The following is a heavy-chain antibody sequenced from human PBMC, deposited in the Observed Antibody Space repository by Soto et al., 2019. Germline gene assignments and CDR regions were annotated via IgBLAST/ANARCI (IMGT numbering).Heavy chain of an antibody. D-gene: IGHD3-10*01. CDR1: GSTFSSYG. CDR3: AKDRGSWDGMDV. Sequence: GGSLRLSCAASGSTFSSYGMHWVRQAPGKGLEWVAVISYDGSNKYYADSVKGRFTISRDNSKNTLYLQMNSLRAEDTAVYYCAKDRGSWDGMDVWGQGTTVTVSS. J-gene: IGHJ6*02. CDR2: ISYDGSNK. V-gene: IGHV3-30*18.